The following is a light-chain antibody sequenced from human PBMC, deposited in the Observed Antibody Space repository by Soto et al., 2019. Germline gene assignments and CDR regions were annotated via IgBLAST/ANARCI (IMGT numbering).Light chain of an antibody. CDR2: GAS. V-gene: IGKV1-6*01. Sequence: IQMTQSPSTLXXXLXXXXXXXXRASQGIRNDLGWYQQKPGKAPKFLIYGASSLQSGVPSRFSGSGSGTDFTLTINSLQPEDFATYYCLQDYNYPYTFGQGTKVDIK. J-gene: IGKJ2*01. CDR3: LQDYNYPYT. CDR1: QGIRND.